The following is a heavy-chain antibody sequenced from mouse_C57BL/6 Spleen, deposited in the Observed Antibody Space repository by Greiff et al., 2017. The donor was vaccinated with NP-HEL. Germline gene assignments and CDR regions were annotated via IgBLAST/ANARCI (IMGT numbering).Heavy chain of an antibody. D-gene: IGHD2-3*01. CDR3: ARGDGYYDYAMDY. Sequence: VQLVESGPELVKPGASVKISCKASGYAFSSSWMNWVKQRPGKGLEWIGRIYPGDGDTNYNGKFKGKATLTADKSSSTAYMQLSSLTSEDSAVYFCARGDGYYDYAMDYWGQGTSVTVSS. CDR1: GYAFSSSW. J-gene: IGHJ4*01. V-gene: IGHV1-82*01. CDR2: IYPGDGDT.